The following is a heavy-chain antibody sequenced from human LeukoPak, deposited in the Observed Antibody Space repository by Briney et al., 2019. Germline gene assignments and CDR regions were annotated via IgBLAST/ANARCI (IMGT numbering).Heavy chain of an antibody. CDR2: ISSSSSTI. V-gene: IGHV3-48*04. Sequence: PGGSLRLSCAASGFTFSSYAMSWARQAPGKGLEWVSYISSSSSTIYYADSVKGRFTISRDNAKNSLYLQMNSLRAEDTAVYYCAGYYDSSGYYTSGAFDIWGQGTMVTVSS. D-gene: IGHD3-22*01. J-gene: IGHJ3*02. CDR3: AGYYDSSGYYTSGAFDI. CDR1: GFTFSSYA.